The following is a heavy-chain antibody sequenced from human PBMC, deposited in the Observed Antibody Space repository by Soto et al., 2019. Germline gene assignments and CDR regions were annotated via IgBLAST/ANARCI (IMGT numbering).Heavy chain of an antibody. CDR2: IYYSGRT. CDR3: ARQRTTVVTQAYFDH. V-gene: IGHV4-39*01. Sequence: SETLSLGCIVSVESISSSSYYWGWIRQPPGKGLEWIGSIYYSGRTYYNPSFKSRVTISIDTSKNQFSLKLSSVTATDTAVYYCARQRTTVVTQAYFDHWGQGALVTVSS. D-gene: IGHD2-21*02. J-gene: IGHJ4*02. CDR1: VESISSSSYY.